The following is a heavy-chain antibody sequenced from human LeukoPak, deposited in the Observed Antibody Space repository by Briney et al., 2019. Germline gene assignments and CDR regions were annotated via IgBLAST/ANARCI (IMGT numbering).Heavy chain of an antibody. Sequence: GGSLRLSCAASGFTFDDYAMHWVRQAPGKGLEWVSGISWNSGSIGYADSVKGRFTISRDNAKNSLYLQMNSLRAEDTALYYCAKDTVSIAAAPVPQHCGQ. V-gene: IGHV3-9*01. CDR1: GFTFDDYA. D-gene: IGHD6-25*01. CDR3: AKDTVSIAAAPVPQH. CDR2: ISWNSGSI. J-gene: IGHJ1*01.